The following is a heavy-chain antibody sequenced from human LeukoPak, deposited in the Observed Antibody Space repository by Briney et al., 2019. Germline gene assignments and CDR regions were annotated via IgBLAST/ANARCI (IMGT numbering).Heavy chain of an antibody. CDR2: IYYSGGT. D-gene: IGHD3-10*01. CDR3: ARGRRRVGSSFDY. J-gene: IGHJ4*02. CDR1: GGSITSPHYY. V-gene: IGHV4-39*07. Sequence: SETLSLTCTVSGGSITSPHYYWGWIRQPPGKGLEWIGSIYYSGGTYYNPSLKSRVTISVDTSKNQFSLKLSSVTAADTAVYYCARGRRRVGSSFDYWGQGTLVTVSS.